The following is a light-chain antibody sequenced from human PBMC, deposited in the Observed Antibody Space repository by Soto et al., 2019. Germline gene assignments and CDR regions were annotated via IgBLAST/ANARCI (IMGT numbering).Light chain of an antibody. CDR1: QSISNN. V-gene: IGKV3-15*01. CDR2: GAS. CDR3: QHYLNWALT. Sequence: EIVMTQSPVTLSVSPGESATLSCRASQSISNNLAWYQQKPGQAPRLLIFGASTRVTGIPARFSGSGSGTEFTLTISSLQSEDFAVYVCQHYLNWALTFGGGTKVEIK. J-gene: IGKJ4*01.